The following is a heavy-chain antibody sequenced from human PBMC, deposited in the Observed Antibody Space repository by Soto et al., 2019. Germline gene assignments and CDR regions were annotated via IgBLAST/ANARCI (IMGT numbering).Heavy chain of an antibody. Sequence: SETLSLTCAVYGGSFSGYYWSWIRQPPGKGLEWIGEINHSGSTNYNPSLKSRVTISVDTSKNQFSLKLSSVTAADTAVYYCARVTPIVGATASAFDIWGQGTMVTVSS. CDR2: INHSGST. D-gene: IGHD1-26*01. J-gene: IGHJ3*02. CDR3: ARVTPIVGATASAFDI. CDR1: GGSFSGYY. V-gene: IGHV4-34*01.